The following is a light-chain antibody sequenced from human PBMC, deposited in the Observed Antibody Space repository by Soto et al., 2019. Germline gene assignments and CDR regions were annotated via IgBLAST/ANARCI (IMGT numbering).Light chain of an antibody. CDR1: QSINIY. CDR3: PQSYRSPYT. Sequence: DIQMTQSPSSLFASVGDRVTVTCRASQSINIYLNWYQQKPVKAPTLLIYGASSLQSGVPSRFSGGGSRRDFPLTISALQPEDFATYYCPQSYRSPYTFGQGTKLEIK. V-gene: IGKV1-39*01. J-gene: IGKJ2*01. CDR2: GAS.